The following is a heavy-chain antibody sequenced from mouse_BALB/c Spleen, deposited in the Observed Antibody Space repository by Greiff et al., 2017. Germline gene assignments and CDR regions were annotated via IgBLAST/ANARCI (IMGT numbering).Heavy chain of an antibody. V-gene: IGHV1-5*01. CDR1: GYSFTSYW. J-gene: IGHJ2*01. CDR3: TKTTTSTMITTPDGY. Sequence: EVQLQQSGTVLARPGASVKMSCKASGYSFTSYWMHWVKQRPGQGLEWIGAIYPGNSDTSYNQKFKGKAKLTAVTSASTAYMELSSLTNEDSAVYYCTKTTTSTMITTPDGYWGQGTTLTVSS. CDR2: IYPGNSDT. D-gene: IGHD2-4*01.